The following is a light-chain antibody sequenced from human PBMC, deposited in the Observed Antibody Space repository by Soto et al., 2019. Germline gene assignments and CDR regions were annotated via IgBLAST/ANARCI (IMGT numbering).Light chain of an antibody. J-gene: IGKJ5*01. CDR1: ENLNSW. CDR2: AAT. Sequence: DIQMTQSPSSVSASVGDRVTVTCRASENLNSWLAWYQQKPGKAPRLLIYAATTLQSGVPSRFSGSESGTDFTLTISSLQPEDFATYYCQQAKNFPITFGQGTRLEIK. CDR3: QQAKNFPIT. V-gene: IGKV1-12*01.